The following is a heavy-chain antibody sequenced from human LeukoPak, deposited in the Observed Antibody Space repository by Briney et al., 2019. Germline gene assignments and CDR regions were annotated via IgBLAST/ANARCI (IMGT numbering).Heavy chain of an antibody. D-gene: IGHD1-1*01. Sequence: SETLSLTCAVSGGSISTDFWSWIRQPPGKGLEWIGYIYYSGSTNYNPSLKSRVTISVDTSKSQFSLKLSSVTAADTAMYYCARLGGANSFDYWGQGTLVTVSS. V-gene: IGHV4-59*08. CDR3: ARLGGANSFDY. J-gene: IGHJ4*02. CDR2: IYYSGST. CDR1: GGSISTDF.